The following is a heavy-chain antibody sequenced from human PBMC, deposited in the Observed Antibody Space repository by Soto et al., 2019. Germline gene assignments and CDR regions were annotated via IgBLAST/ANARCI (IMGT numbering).Heavy chain of an antibody. V-gene: IGHV3-21*01. CDR2: ISSSSSYI. D-gene: IGHD3-3*01. CDR3: ARDAVLLEWGDYYYYGMEV. Sequence: GGSLRLSCAASGFTFGSYSMNWVRQAPGKGLEWVSSISSSSSYIYYADSVKGRFTISRDNAKNSLYLQMNSLRAEDTAVYYCARDAVLLEWGDYYYYGMEVWGQGTTVTVSS. J-gene: IGHJ6*02. CDR1: GFTFGSYS.